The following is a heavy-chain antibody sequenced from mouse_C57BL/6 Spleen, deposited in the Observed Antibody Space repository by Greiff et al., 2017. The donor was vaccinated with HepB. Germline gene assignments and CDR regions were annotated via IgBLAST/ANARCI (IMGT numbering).Heavy chain of an antibody. J-gene: IGHJ4*01. CDR1: GFTFSSYA. Sequence: EVQLVESGEGLVKPGGSLKLSCAASGFTFSSYAMSWVRQTPEKRLEWVAYISSGGDYIYYADTVKGRFTISRDNARNTLYLQMSSLKSEDTAMYYCTRGRGGYYAMDYWGQGTSVTVSS. CDR2: ISSGGDYI. CDR3: TRGRGGYYAMDY. V-gene: IGHV5-9-1*02.